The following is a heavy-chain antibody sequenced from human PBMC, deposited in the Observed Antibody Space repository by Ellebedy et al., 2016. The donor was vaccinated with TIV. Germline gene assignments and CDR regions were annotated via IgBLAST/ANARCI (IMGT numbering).Heavy chain of an antibody. V-gene: IGHV3-53*01. CDR1: GFTVSSNY. J-gene: IGHJ4*02. CDR2: IYSGGST. D-gene: IGHD6-6*01. Sequence: GESLKISCAASGFTVSSNYMNWVRQAPGKGLEWVSVIYSGGSTYYADSVKGQFTISRDNSKNTLYLQMNSLRAEDTAVYYCAREISIALMDWGQGTLVTVSS. CDR3: AREISIALMD.